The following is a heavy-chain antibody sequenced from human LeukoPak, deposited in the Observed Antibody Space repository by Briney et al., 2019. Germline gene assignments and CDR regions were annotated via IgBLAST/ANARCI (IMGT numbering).Heavy chain of an antibody. J-gene: IGHJ6*02. CDR1: GGSFSGYY. D-gene: IGHD3-22*01. CDR2: INHSGST. V-gene: IGHV4-34*01. CDR3: ARVVYDSSGIGAYYYGMDV. Sequence: SETLSLTCAVYGGSFSGYYWSWIRQPPGKGLEWIGEINHSGSTNYNPSLKSRVTISVDTSKNQFSLKLSSVTAADTAVYYCARVVYDSSGIGAYYYGMDVWGQGTTVTVSS.